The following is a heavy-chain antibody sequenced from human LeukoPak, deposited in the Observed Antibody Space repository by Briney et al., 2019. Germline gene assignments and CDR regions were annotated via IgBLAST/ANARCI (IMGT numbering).Heavy chain of an antibody. CDR1: GFTFTTYW. Sequence: GGSLRLSCAASGFTFTTYWMSWVRQAPGKGLEWVANIKQDGTERYYVDSVKGRFTISRDNAKNSLYLQMNSLRAEDTAVYYCARRAGAYSHPYDYWGQGTLVTVSS. D-gene: IGHD4/OR15-4a*01. J-gene: IGHJ4*02. V-gene: IGHV3-7*03. CDR2: IKQDGTER. CDR3: ARRAGAYSHPYDY.